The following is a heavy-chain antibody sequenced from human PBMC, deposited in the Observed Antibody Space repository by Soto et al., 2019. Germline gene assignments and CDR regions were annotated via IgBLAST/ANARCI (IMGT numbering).Heavy chain of an antibody. V-gene: IGHV1-69*13. D-gene: IGHD2-2*01. J-gene: IGHJ5*02. Sequence: SVKVSCKASGGTFSSYAISWVRQAPGQGLEWMGGIIPIFGTANYAQKYQGRVTITADESTSTAYMGLSSLRSEDTALYYCPRPGGYCSRSSCYQGWFDPWGQVTLVTVGS. CDR1: GGTFSSYA. CDR2: IIPIFGTA. CDR3: PRPGGYCSRSSCYQGWFDP.